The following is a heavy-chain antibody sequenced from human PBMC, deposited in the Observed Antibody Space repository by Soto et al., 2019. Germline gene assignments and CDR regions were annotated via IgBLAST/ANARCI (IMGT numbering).Heavy chain of an antibody. D-gene: IGHD6-13*01. CDR3: AKDGAAAGTPYYYYGMDV. Sequence: GGSLRLSCAASGFTFDDYTMHWVRQAPWKGLEWVSLISWDGGSTYYADSVKGRFTISRDNSKNSLYLQMNSLRTEDTALYYCAKDGAAAGTPYYYYGMDVWGQGTTVTVSS. CDR2: ISWDGGST. V-gene: IGHV3-43*01. CDR1: GFTFDDYT. J-gene: IGHJ6*02.